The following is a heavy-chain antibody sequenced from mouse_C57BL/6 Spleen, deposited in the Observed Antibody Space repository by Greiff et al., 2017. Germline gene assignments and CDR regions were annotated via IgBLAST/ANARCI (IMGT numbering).Heavy chain of an antibody. CDR1: GYTFTDYE. Sequence: VQLVESGAELVRPGASVTLSCKASGYTFTDYEMHWVKQTPVHGLEWIGAIDPETGGTAYNQKFKGKAILTADKSSSTAYMELRSLTSEDSAVYYCTSRAQATFAYWGQGTLVTVSA. CDR2: IDPETGGT. V-gene: IGHV1-15*01. D-gene: IGHD3-2*02. CDR3: TSRAQATFAY. J-gene: IGHJ3*01.